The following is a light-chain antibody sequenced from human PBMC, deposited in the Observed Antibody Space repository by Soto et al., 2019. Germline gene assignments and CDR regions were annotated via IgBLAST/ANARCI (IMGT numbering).Light chain of an antibody. CDR2: GAS. Sequence: EIVVTQSPATLSVFPGERATLSCRASQSVGNSHVAWYQQRRGLPPRLLIYGASNRATGIPDRFSGSGSGADFTLTISSLQAEDVAFYYCQQYYTTPRITFGQGTRLEIK. CDR3: QQYYTTPRIT. CDR1: QSVGNS. V-gene: IGKV3D-15*01. J-gene: IGKJ5*01.